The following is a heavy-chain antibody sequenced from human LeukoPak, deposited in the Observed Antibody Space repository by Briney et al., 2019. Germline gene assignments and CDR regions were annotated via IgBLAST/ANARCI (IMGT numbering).Heavy chain of an antibody. CDR3: ARSYGTYNWFDS. CDR2: NSGSGGST. J-gene: IGHJ5*01. Sequence: GGSLRLSCATSGFTFMNYAMSWARQAPGKGLEWVSGNSGSGGSTYYADSLKGRFTISRDNSKDTLYVQMNSLRAEDTAVYYCARSYGTYNWFDSWGQGTLVTVSS. CDR1: GFTFMNYA. V-gene: IGHV3-23*01. D-gene: IGHD1-14*01.